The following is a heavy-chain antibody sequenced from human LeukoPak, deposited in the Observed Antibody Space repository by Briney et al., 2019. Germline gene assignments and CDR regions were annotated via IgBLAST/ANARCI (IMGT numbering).Heavy chain of an antibody. Sequence: ASVKVSCKASGYTFTSYDINWVRQAPGQGLEWMGGIIPIFGTANYAQKFQGRVTMTADESTSTAYMELSSLRSEDTAVYYCARDSYSSDDNYYYYYMDVWGKGTPVTISS. CDR3: ARDSYSSDDNYYYYYMDV. V-gene: IGHV1-69*13. CDR1: GYTFTSYD. D-gene: IGHD6-19*01. J-gene: IGHJ6*03. CDR2: IIPIFGTA.